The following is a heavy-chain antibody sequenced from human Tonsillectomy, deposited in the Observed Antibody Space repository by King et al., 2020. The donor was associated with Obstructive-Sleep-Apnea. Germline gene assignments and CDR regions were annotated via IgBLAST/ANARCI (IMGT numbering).Heavy chain of an antibody. Sequence: VQLVESGGGLEQPGGTLRLSCAASGFTFSSYGISWVRQAPGKGLEWVSAINTRGTTFYAGSVRGRFSISRDNSKYTVNLQVNSLRAEDTALYYCAKEGGGSGVYWVDSWGQGTLVTVSS. V-gene: IGHV3-23*04. CDR1: GFTFSSYG. CDR3: AKEGGGSGVYWVDS. D-gene: IGHD3-10*01. J-gene: IGHJ4*02. CDR2: INTRGTT.